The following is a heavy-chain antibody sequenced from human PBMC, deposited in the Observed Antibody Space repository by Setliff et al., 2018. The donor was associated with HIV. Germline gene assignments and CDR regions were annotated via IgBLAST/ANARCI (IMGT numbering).Heavy chain of an antibody. CDR3: ARDRWELDY. CDR2: IYDRGGT. V-gene: IGHV4-59*12. CDR1: GGSISSYY. D-gene: IGHD1-26*01. Sequence: SETLSLTCTVSGGSISSYYWSWIRQPPEKGLEWIGYIYDRGGTNYNPSLKSRVTISLDTSKNQFSLKLSSVTAADTAVYYCARDRWELDYWGQGTLVTVSS. J-gene: IGHJ4*02.